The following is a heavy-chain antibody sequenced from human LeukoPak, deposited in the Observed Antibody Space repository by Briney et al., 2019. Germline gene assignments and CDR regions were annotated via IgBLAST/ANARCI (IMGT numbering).Heavy chain of an antibody. D-gene: IGHD3-9*01. CDR1: GFTFSSYA. CDR2: ISGSGGST. CDR3: AKFRHDILTGYYNRNYGMDV. Sequence: GGSLRLSCAASGFTFSSYAMSWVRQAPGKGLEWVSAISGSGGSTYYADSVKGRFTISRDNSKNTLCLQMNSLRAEDTAVYYCAKFRHDILTGYYNRNYGMDVWGQGTTVTVSS. J-gene: IGHJ6*02. V-gene: IGHV3-23*01.